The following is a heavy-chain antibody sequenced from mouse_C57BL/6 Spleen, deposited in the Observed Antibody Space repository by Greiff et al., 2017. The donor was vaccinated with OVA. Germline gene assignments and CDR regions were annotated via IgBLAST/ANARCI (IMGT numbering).Heavy chain of an antibody. Sequence: EVQLQQSGPELVKPGASVKISCKASGYTFTDYYMNWVKQSHGKSLEWIGDINPNNGGTSYNQKFKGKATLTVDKSSSTAYMELRSLTSEDSAVYDGASGAGRGYWYFEAWGTAPTVTVAT. J-gene: IGHJ1*03. CDR2: INPNNGGT. V-gene: IGHV1-26*01. D-gene: IGHD3-3*01. CDR3: ASGAGRGYWYFEA. CDR1: GYTFTDYY.